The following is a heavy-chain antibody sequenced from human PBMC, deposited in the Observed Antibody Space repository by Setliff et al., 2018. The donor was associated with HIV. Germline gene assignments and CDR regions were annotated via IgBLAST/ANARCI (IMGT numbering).Heavy chain of an antibody. J-gene: IGHJ5*02. CDR3: ARYTSKVDWFDP. Sequence: PSETLSLTCTVSGDSITNDDYYWGWIRQPPGKGLEWIAIIHYNGRTYYDPSLKSRVTIFVDTSKTQFYLKLRSVTASDTAVYYCARYTSKVDWFDPWGQGALVTVSS. CDR1: GDSITNDDYY. CDR2: IHYNGRT. D-gene: IGHD2-2*02. V-gene: IGHV4-39*01.